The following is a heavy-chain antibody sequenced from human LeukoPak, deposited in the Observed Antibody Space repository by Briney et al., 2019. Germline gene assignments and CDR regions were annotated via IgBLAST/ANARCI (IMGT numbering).Heavy chain of an antibody. CDR1: GGSFSGYY. CDR3: ARHATVTTSWFDP. J-gene: IGHJ5*02. V-gene: IGHV4-34*01. D-gene: IGHD4-17*01. Sequence: MASETLSLTCAVYGGSFSGYYWSWIRQPPGKGLEWIGEINHSGSTNYNPSLKSRVTISVDTSKNQFSLKLSSVTAADTAVYYCARHATVTTSWFDPWGQGTLVTVSS. CDR2: INHSGST.